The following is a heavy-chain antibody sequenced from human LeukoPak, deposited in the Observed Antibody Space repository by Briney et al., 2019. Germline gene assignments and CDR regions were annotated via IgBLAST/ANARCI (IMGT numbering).Heavy chain of an antibody. CDR3: ARDLGEQLDY. CDR1: GFAFSTSD. Sequence: GGSLRLSCAASGFAFSTSDMHWVRQAAGQGLEWVSVIYSGGSTYYADSVKGRFTISRDNSKNTLYLQMNSLRTEDTAVYYCARDLGEQLDYWGQGTLVTVSS. CDR2: IYSGGST. D-gene: IGHD6-6*01. V-gene: IGHV3-66*02. J-gene: IGHJ4*02.